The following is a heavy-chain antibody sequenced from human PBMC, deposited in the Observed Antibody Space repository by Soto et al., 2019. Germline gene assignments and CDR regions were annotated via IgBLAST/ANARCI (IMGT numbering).Heavy chain of an antibody. J-gene: IGHJ3*02. CDR1: GFTFSSYA. CDR2: ISSNGGST. CDR3: ARGSEWGGYCSGGSCPDAAFDI. D-gene: IGHD2-15*01. Sequence: GGSLRLSCAASGFTFSSYAMHWVRQAPGKGLEYVSAISSNGGSTYYANSVKGRFTISRDNSKNTLYLQMGSLRAEDMAVYYRARGSEWGGYCSGGSCPDAAFDIWGQGTMVTVSS. V-gene: IGHV3-64*01.